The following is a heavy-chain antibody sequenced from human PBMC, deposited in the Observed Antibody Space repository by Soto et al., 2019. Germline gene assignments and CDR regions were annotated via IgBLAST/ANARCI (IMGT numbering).Heavy chain of an antibody. J-gene: IGHJ3*02. D-gene: IGHD2-21*02. CDR1: GFSVNSGY. V-gene: IGHV3-53*04. CDR2: IYRGGTT. Sequence: VQLVESGGDLVQPGGSLRLSCVASGFSVNSGYMNWVRQAPGKGPQWVSVIYRGGTTYQPDSVKGRFTIARDDSKNALYLQMNSLRPEDTAVYYCARANDFNAFDIWGPGTMVTVSS. CDR3: ARANDFNAFDI.